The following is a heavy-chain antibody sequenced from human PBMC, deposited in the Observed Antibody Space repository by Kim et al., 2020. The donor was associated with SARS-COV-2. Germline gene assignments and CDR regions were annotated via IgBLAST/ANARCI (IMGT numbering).Heavy chain of an antibody. J-gene: IGHJ6*02. V-gene: IGHV3-30*18. CDR3: AKDHKHGLYYYYYGMDV. Sequence: GGSLRLSCAASGFTFSSYGMNWVRQAPGKGLEWVAVISYDGSNKYYADSVKGRFTISRDNSKNTLCLQMNSLRAEDTAVYYCAKDHKHGLYYYYYGMDVWGQGTTVTVSS. CDR1: GFTFSSYG. CDR2: ISYDGSNK.